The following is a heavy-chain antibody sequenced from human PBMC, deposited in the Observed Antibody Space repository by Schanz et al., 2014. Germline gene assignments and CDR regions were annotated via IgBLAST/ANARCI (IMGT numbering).Heavy chain of an antibody. D-gene: IGHD3-16*01. Sequence: EVQLVESGGGLIQPGGSLRLSCAASGFTVSSNYMSWVRQAPGKGLEWVSSISSTSTYLYYADSVKGRFTISRDSARNSLYLQMSSLQAEDTAVYYCARGTPFLCDYWGQGTLVTVSS. CDR1: GFTVSSNY. V-gene: IGHV3-21*01. CDR3: ARGTPFLCDY. J-gene: IGHJ4*02. CDR2: ISSTSTYL.